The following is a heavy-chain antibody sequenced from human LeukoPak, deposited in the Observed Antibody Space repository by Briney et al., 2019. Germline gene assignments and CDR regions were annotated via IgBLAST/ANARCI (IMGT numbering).Heavy chain of an antibody. CDR3: AGTYYYDSSGYPYYFDY. V-gene: IGHV3-23*01. CDR1: GFTFSSYA. CDR2: ISGSGGST. Sequence: GASLRLSCAASGFTFSSYAMSWVRQAPGKGLEWVSAISGSGGSTYYADSVKGRFTISRDSSKNTLYLQMNSLRAEDTAVYYCAGTYYYDSSGYPYYFDYWGQGTLVTVSS. J-gene: IGHJ4*02. D-gene: IGHD3-22*01.